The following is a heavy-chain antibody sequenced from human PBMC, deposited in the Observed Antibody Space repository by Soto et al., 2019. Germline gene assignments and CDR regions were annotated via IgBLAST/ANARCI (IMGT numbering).Heavy chain of an antibody. Sequence: EVQLLESGGGLVQPGGSLRLSCAASGFTFSSYAMSWVRQAPGKGLEWVSAISGSGGSTYYADSVKGRFTISRDNSKNKLYLQMNSLRAEDTAVYYCATGYCSSTSCPSYYDYYGMDVWGQGTTVTVSS. CDR3: ATGYCSSTSCPSYYDYYGMDV. CDR1: GFTFSSYA. V-gene: IGHV3-23*01. D-gene: IGHD2-2*01. CDR2: ISGSGGST. J-gene: IGHJ6*02.